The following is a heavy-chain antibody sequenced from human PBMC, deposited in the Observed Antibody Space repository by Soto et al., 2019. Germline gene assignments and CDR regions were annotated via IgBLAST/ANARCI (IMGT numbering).Heavy chain of an antibody. J-gene: IGHJ6*03. D-gene: IGHD6-13*01. Sequence: PSETLSLTCTVSGGSISSYYWSWIRQPPGKGLEWIGYIYYSGSTNYNPSIKSRVTISVDTSKNQFSLKLSSVTAADTAVYYCARDSFIAAAGTGPGYYYYYMDVWGKGTTVTVSS. CDR1: GGSISSYY. CDR2: IYYSGST. CDR3: ARDSFIAAAGTGPGYYYYYMDV. V-gene: IGHV4-59*01.